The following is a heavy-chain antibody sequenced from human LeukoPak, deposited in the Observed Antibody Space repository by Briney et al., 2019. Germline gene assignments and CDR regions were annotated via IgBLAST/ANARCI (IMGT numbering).Heavy chain of an antibody. CDR2: ISYDGSNK. CDR1: GFTFSSYG. Sequence: PGGSLRLSCAASGFTFSSYGMHWVRQAPGKGLEWVAVISYDGSNKYYADSVKGRFTISRDNAKNSLYLQMNSLRAEDTAVYYCARTGITGTTDGIEVVDYYYMDVWGKGTTVTVSS. V-gene: IGHV3-30*03. J-gene: IGHJ6*03. CDR3: ARTGITGTTDGIEVVDYYYMDV. D-gene: IGHD1-7*01.